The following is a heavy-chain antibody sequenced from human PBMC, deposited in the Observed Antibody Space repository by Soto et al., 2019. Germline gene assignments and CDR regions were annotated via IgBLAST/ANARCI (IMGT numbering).Heavy chain of an antibody. D-gene: IGHD3-10*01. Sequence: GGSLRLSCAASGFTFSSYGMHWVRQAPGKGLEWVAFICYVGSNKYYADSVKGRFTISRDNSKNTLYLQMNSLRAEDSAVYYCARELNYYGSGSPKAYYYYYMDVWGKGTTVTVSS. J-gene: IGHJ6*03. CDR2: ICYVGSNK. CDR1: GFTFSSYG. CDR3: ARELNYYGSGSPKAYYYYYMDV. V-gene: IGHV3-33*01.